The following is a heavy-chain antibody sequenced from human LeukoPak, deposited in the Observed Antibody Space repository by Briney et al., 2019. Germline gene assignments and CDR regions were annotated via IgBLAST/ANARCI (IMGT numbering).Heavy chain of an antibody. J-gene: IGHJ4*02. V-gene: IGHV4-34*01. CDR2: INPRGST. Sequence: PSETLSLTCGVYGGSFSGYYWSWIRQPPGKGLEWIGEINPRGSTNYNPSLKSRVTLSADTSKDQFSLTLNSVTAADTAVYYCARRRLVYYFGYWGQGTLVTVSS. D-gene: IGHD5-24*01. CDR3: ARRRLVYYFGY. CDR1: GGSFSGYY.